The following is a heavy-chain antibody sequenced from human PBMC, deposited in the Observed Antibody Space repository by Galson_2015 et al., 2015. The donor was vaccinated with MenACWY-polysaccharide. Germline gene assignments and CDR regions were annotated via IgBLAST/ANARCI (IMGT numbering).Heavy chain of an antibody. CDR3: ARETVTGHLAY. D-gene: IGHD6-19*01. CDR2: IYAGGST. CDR1: GFTVSNNY. Sequence: SLRLSCAASGFTVSNNYMTWVRQAPGKGLEWVSVIYAGGSTFYAESVKGRFTISRDTSRNTVFLQLNSLRDEDTGVYYCARETVTGHLAYWGRGTLVTVSS. J-gene: IGHJ4*02. V-gene: IGHV3-53*01.